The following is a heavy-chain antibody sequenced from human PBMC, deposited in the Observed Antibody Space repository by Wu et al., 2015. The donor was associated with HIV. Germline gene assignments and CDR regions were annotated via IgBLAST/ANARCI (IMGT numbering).Heavy chain of an antibody. Sequence: QVQLVQSGAEVKKPGASVKVSCKASGYTFTSYDINWVRQATGQGLEWMGWMNPXSGNTGYAQKFQGRVTMTRNTSISTAYMELSSLRSEGTAVYYCARSLTGPINCRFLGLTWGPRGNRRWVQPGSSLPKGYVRPTFPRPPVKPPFSPPGLPRYVDV. CDR3: ARSLTGPINCRFLGLTWGPRGNRRWVQPGSSLPKGYVRPTFPRPPVKPPFSPPGLPRYVDV. V-gene: IGHV1-8*01. J-gene: IGHJ6*03. CDR1: GYTFTSYD. D-gene: IGHD3-16*02. CDR2: MNPXSGNT.